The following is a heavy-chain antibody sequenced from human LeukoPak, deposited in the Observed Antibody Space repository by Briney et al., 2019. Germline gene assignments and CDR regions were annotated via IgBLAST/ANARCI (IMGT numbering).Heavy chain of an antibody. Sequence: GGSLRLSCVASGFSFDNYAMTWVRQAPGKGLEWVANINQGGSEKDYVDSVKGRFTISRDNAKNSLYLQMNSLRAEDTAVYYCATDSRIVGATGASDIWGQGTMVTVSS. D-gene: IGHD1-26*01. CDR3: ATDSRIVGATGASDI. J-gene: IGHJ3*02. CDR1: GFSFDNYA. CDR2: INQGGSEK. V-gene: IGHV3-7*01.